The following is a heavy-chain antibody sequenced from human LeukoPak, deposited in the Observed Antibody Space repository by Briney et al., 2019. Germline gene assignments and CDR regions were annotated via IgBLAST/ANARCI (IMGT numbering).Heavy chain of an antibody. V-gene: IGHV4-61*08. CDR3: ARSNSFYYDS. CDR1: GGSVSSSGSY. J-gene: IGHJ5*02. D-gene: IGHD3-16*01. CDR2: IYYSGST. Sequence: SETLSLTCTVSGGSVSSSGSYWSWIRQPPGKGLEWFAYIYYSGSTTYNPSLKSRVIISVDTSKNQFSLRLSSVTAADTAVYYCARSNSFYYDSWGQGTLVTVPS.